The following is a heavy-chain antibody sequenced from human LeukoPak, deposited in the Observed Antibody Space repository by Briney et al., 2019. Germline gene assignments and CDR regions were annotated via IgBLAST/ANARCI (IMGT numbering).Heavy chain of an antibody. CDR3: ARDPYSSSFVDY. CDR2: IWYDGSNK. V-gene: IGHV3-33*08. Sequence: GGSLSLSCAASGFTFSSYAMSWVRQAPGKGLEWVAVIWYDGSNKYYADSVKGRFTISRDNSKNTLYLQMNSLRAEDTAVYYCARDPYSSSFVDYWGQGTLVTVSS. D-gene: IGHD6-13*01. J-gene: IGHJ4*02. CDR1: GFTFSSYA.